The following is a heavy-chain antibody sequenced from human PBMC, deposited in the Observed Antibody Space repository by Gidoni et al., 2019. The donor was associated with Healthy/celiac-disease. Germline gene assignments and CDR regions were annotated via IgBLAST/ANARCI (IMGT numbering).Heavy chain of an antibody. Sequence: EVQLVESGGGLVTPGGSLRLSCAASGFTFSSYSMNWVRQAPGKGLEWVSSISSSSSYIYYADSVKGRFTISRDNAKNSLYLQMNSLRAEDTAVYYCARDLRYGDYVCDYWGQGTLVTVSS. V-gene: IGHV3-21*01. CDR2: ISSSSSYI. CDR1: GFTFSSYS. CDR3: ARDLRYGDYVCDY. D-gene: IGHD4-17*01. J-gene: IGHJ4*02.